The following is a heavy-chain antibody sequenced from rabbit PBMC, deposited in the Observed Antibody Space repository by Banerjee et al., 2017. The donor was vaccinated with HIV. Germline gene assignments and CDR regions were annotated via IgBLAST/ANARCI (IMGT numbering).Heavy chain of an antibody. CDR3: ARDLAGVIGWNFDL. V-gene: IGHV1S40*01. CDR1: GFSFSGGYD. D-gene: IGHD4-1*01. Sequence: QSLEESGGDLVKPGASLTLTCTASGFSFSGGYDMCWFRQAPGKGPEWIACIDGGSGGNTWYASWARGRFTISRTSSTTVALQMTSLTAADTATYFCARDLAGVIGWNFDLWGPGTLVTVS. CDR2: IDGGSGGNT. J-gene: IGHJ4*01.